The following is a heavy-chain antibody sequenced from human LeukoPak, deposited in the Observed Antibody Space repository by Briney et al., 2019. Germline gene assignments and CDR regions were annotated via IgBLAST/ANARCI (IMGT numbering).Heavy chain of an antibody. CDR2: ISGDGGST. CDR3: ARIDILTGYYVDY. Sequence: GGSLRLPCAASGFTFDDYAMHWVRRAPGKGLEWVSLISGDGGSTYYADSVKGRFTISRDNSKDSLYLQMNSLRTEDTALYYCARIDILTGYYVDYWGQGTLVTVSS. D-gene: IGHD3-9*01. CDR1: GFTFDDYA. V-gene: IGHV3-43*02. J-gene: IGHJ4*02.